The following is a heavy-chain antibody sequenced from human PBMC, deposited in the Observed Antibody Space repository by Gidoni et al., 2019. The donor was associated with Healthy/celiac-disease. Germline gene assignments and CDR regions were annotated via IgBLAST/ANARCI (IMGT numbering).Heavy chain of an antibody. CDR3: TREELSSSWPSVIDY. Sequence: EVQLVESGGGLVKPGRSLRLSCTASGFTFGDYAMSWFRQAPGKGLEWVGFIRSKAYGGTTEYAASVKGRFTISRDDSKSIAYLQMNSLKTEDTAVYYCTREELSSSWPSVIDYWGQGTLVTVSS. CDR2: IRSKAYGGTT. V-gene: IGHV3-49*05. D-gene: IGHD6-13*01. CDR1: GFTFGDYA. J-gene: IGHJ4*02.